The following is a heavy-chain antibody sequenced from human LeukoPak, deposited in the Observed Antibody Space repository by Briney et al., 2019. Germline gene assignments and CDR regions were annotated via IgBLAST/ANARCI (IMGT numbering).Heavy chain of an antibody. J-gene: IGHJ4*02. CDR3: ARDRGQQLVLLLN. CDR1: GYTFTSYG. CDR2: INPNGGGT. V-gene: IGHV1-2*02. Sequence: ASVTVSCKASGYTFTSYGISWVGQAPGQGRGGMGWINPNGGGTNYTQKFQGRVTITRDTAISTAYMELSTLRSDDTAVYYCARDRGQQLVLLLNWGQGTQVTVSS. D-gene: IGHD6-13*01.